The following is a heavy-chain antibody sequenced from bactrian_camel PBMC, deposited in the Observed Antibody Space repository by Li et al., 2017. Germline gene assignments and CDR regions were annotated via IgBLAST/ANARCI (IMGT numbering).Heavy chain of an antibody. CDR2: INIDGET. CDR3: AADGTPTGWCTNSGLPDFGY. V-gene: IGHV3S55*01. CDR1: VDTIGRYC. J-gene: IGHJ6*01. Sequence: HVQLVESGGGSVQVGGSLRLSCVASVDTIGRYCMGWFRQIPDKEREGVASINIDGETTYSDSVKGRFTVAQDADKNTLYLQMNDLRPEDTAVYYCAADGTPTGWCTNSGLPDFGYSGQGTQVTVS. D-gene: IGHD5*01.